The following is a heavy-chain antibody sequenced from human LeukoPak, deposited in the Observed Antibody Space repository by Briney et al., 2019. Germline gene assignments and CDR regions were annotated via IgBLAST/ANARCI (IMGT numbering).Heavy chain of an antibody. D-gene: IGHD2-15*01. Sequence: ASVKVSCKASGGTFSSYAISWVRQAPGQGLEWIGGIIPIFGTANYAQKFQGRVTITADESTSTAYMELSSQRSEDTAVYYCARDPQGQDCSGGSCDYWGQGTLVTVSS. CDR2: IIPIFGTA. CDR3: ARDPQGQDCSGGSCDY. V-gene: IGHV1-69*01. CDR1: GGTFSSYA. J-gene: IGHJ4*02.